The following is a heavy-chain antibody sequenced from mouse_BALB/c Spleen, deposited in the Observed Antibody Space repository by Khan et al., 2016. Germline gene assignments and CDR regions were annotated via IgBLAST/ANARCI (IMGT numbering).Heavy chain of an antibody. Sequence: FQLQQSGAELVKPGASVKLSCTASGFNFKDTYIHWVKQRPEQGLEWIGRIDPAIDDTKYAAKFQGKATIAAETSSNTAYLQLSSLTSEDTAVYYCARGIYDYGFDYWGQGTLVTVSA. CDR3: ARGIYDYGFDY. D-gene: IGHD2-4*01. CDR2: IDPAIDDT. V-gene: IGHV14-3*02. J-gene: IGHJ3*01. CDR1: GFNFKDTY.